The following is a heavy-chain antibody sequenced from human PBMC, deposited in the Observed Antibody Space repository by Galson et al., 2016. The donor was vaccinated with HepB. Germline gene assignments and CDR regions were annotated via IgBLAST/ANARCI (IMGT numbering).Heavy chain of an antibody. D-gene: IGHD1-26*01. Sequence: SETLSLTCNVSGGSISSSYYYWGWIRQPPGKGLEWIGSIYYSGSTYYNLSFKSRVTISVDTSKNQFSLKLSSVTAADTAVYYCARPSMGAETRSNWFDPWGQGTLVTVSS. V-gene: IGHV4-39*01. CDR3: ARPSMGAETRSNWFDP. J-gene: IGHJ5*02. CDR1: GGSISSSYYY. CDR2: IYYSGST.